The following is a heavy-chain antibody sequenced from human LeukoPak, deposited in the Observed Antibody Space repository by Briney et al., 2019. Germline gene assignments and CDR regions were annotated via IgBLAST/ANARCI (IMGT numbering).Heavy chain of an antibody. J-gene: IGHJ6*02. CDR1: GYTLTELS. CDR3: ARDRGYCSSTSCPLGYYYGMDV. CDR2: FDPEDGET. D-gene: IGHD2-2*01. V-gene: IGHV1-24*01. Sequence: ASVKVSCKVSGYTLTELSMHWVRQAPGKGLEWMGGFDPEDGETIYAQKFQGRVTMTEDTSTDTAYMELSSLRSEDTAVYYCARDRGYCSSTSCPLGYYYGMDVWGQGTTVTVSS.